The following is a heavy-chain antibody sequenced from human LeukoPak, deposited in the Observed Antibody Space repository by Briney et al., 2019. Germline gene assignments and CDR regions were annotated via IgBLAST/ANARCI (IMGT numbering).Heavy chain of an antibody. CDR3: ARKAVAGKFNYYYYMDV. V-gene: IGHV1-18*01. J-gene: IGHJ6*03. D-gene: IGHD6-19*01. Sequence: ASVKVSCKASGYTFTSYGISWVRQAPGQGLEWMGWISAYNGNTNYAQKLQGRVTMTTDTSTSTAYMELRSLRSDDTAVYYCARKAVAGKFNYYYYMDVWGKGTTVTVSS. CDR1: GYTFTSYG. CDR2: ISAYNGNT.